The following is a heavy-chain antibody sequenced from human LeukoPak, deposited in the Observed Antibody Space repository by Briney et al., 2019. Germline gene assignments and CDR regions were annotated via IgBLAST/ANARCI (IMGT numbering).Heavy chain of an antibody. CDR2: INPNSGGT. Sequence: ASVKVSCKASGYTFTGYYMHWVRQAPGQGLEWMGWINPNSGGTNYAQKFQGRVTMTRDTSISTAYMELSRLRSDDTAVYYCARAHSSGWYMIPYYYYMDVWGKGTTVTVSS. D-gene: IGHD6-19*01. J-gene: IGHJ6*03. CDR3: ARAHSSGWYMIPYYYYMDV. V-gene: IGHV1-2*02. CDR1: GYTFTGYY.